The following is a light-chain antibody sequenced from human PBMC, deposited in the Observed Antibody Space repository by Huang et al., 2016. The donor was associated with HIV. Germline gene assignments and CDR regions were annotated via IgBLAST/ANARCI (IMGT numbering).Light chain of an antibody. CDR2: DAS. CDR1: QSVTNF. CDR3: QQRNDWPPYT. Sequence: EVVLTQSPATLSLSPGELATLSCRASQSVTNFLAWYQQKPGQPPRLLIDDASTSATGIPPRFSGSGFGTDFTLTISSLEPEDFAVYYCQQRNDWPPYTFGQGTRLEIK. V-gene: IGKV3-11*01. J-gene: IGKJ2*01.